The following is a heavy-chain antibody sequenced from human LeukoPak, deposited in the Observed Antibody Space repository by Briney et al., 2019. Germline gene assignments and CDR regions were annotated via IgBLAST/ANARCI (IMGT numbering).Heavy chain of an antibody. V-gene: IGHV1-2*02. CDR2: INPNSGGT. Sequence: ASVKVSCKASGYTFTGYYMHWVRQAPGQGLEWMGWINPNSGGTNYAQKFQGRVTMTRDTSISTAYMELNSLRAEDTAVYYCARDRADWGQGTLVTVSS. D-gene: IGHD6-19*01. J-gene: IGHJ4*02. CDR3: ARDRAD. CDR1: GYTFTGYY.